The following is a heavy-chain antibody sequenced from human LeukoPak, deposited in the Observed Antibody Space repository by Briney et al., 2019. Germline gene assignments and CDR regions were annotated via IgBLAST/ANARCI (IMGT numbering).Heavy chain of an antibody. V-gene: IGHV3-23*01. D-gene: IGHD6-19*01. J-gene: IGHJ4*02. Sequence: GGSLRLSCAASGFTFNNHAIIWVRQAPGKGLEWVSAISGSGDTTYYADSVKGRFTISRDNSKNTLYLQMNILSPDDTAVYYCAKDFEVYSNDCRGYFDSWGQGTLVTVSS. CDR2: ISGSGDTT. CDR3: AKDFEVYSNDCRGYFDS. CDR1: GFTFNNHA.